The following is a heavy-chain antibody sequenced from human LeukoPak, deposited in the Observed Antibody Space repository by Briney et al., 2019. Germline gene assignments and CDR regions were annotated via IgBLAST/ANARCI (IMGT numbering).Heavy chain of an antibody. D-gene: IGHD6-19*01. CDR2: IIPIFGTA. CDR3: ARDRTQQWLLRGQRGSYNYMDV. J-gene: IGHJ6*03. V-gene: IGHV1-69*13. Sequence: SVKVSCKASGGTFSSYAISWVRQAPGQGLEWMGGIIPIFGTANYAQKFQGRVTITADESTSTAYMELSSLRSEDTAVYYCARDRTQQWLLRGQRGSYNYMDVWGKGTTVTISS. CDR1: GGTFSSYA.